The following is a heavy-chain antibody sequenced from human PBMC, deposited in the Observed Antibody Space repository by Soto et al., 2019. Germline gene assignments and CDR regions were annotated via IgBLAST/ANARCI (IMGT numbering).Heavy chain of an antibody. Sequence: SETLSLTCTVSGGSISSYYWSWIRQPPGKGLEWIGYIYYSGSTNYNPSLKSRVTISVDTSKNQFSLKLSSVTAADTAVYYCARRYGTTLDYWGQGTLVTVSS. CDR2: IYYSGST. J-gene: IGHJ4*02. CDR1: GGSISSYY. D-gene: IGHD1-7*01. V-gene: IGHV4-59*01. CDR3: ARRYGTTLDY.